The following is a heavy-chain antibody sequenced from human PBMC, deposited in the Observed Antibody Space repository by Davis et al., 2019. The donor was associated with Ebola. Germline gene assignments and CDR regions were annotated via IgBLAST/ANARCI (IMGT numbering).Heavy chain of an antibody. Sequence: GESLKISCAASGFTFSSYSMNWVRQAPGKGLEWVSAISGSGGSTYYADSVKGRFTISRDNAKNSLYLQMNSLRAEDTAVYYCARDLVVVVAANQGWYYGMDVWGKGTTVTVSS. V-gene: IGHV3-21*01. CDR3: ARDLVVVVAANQGWYYGMDV. CDR2: ISGSGGST. D-gene: IGHD2-15*01. J-gene: IGHJ6*04. CDR1: GFTFSSYS.